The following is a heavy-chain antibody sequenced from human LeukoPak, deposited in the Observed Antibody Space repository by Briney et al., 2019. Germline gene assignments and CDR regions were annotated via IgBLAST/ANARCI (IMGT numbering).Heavy chain of an antibody. CDR3: ARVARYSYLGTTGYYYMDV. J-gene: IGHJ6*03. CDR1: CGCFSGYY. CDR2: IKHSGST. V-gene: IGHV4-34*01. D-gene: IGHD1-26*01. Sequence: LEAPSPTRAVYCGCFSGYYWSWSRPPPREGGGGGGGIKHSGSTNYNPSLKSRVTISVDTSKNQFSLKLSSVTAADTAVYYCARVARYSYLGTTGYYYMDVWGKGTTVTVSS.